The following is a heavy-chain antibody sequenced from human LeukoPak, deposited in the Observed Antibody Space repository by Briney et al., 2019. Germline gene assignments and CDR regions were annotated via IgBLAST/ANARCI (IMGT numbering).Heavy chain of an antibody. Sequence: GGSLRLSCAASGFTFSSHGLSWVRQAPGKGLDWVAVISTRSDAKYYADSVKGRFTISRDNSKNTLYLQMNSLRAEDTAVYYCAKLRLTGTTDFFDYWGQGTLVTVSS. CDR3: AKLRLTGTTDFFDY. CDR2: ISTRSDAK. D-gene: IGHD1-7*01. CDR1: GFTFSSHG. V-gene: IGHV3-23*01. J-gene: IGHJ4*02.